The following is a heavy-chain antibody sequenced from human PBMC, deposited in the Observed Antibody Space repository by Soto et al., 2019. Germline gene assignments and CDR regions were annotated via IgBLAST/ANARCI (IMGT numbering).Heavy chain of an antibody. CDR3: ASRHSSPYFDY. J-gene: IGHJ4*02. CDR2: IYYSGST. D-gene: IGHD6-13*01. Sequence: PSETLSLTCTVSGASISSSGYYWGWIRQPPGKGLEWIGSIYYSGSTYYNPSLKSRVTISVDTSKNQFSLKLNSVTAADTAVYYCASRHSSPYFDYWGQGTLVTVSS. CDR1: GASISSSGYY. V-gene: IGHV4-30-4*08.